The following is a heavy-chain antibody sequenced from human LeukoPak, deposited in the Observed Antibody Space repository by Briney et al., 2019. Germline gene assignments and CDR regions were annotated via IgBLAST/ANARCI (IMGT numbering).Heavy chain of an antibody. Sequence: GSLRLSCAGTGFTFSSYEMNWVRQAPGKGLEWVSYISSSGSTIYYADSVKGRFTISRDNAKNSLYLQMNSLRAEDTAVYYCARAPGYSYANWGQGTLVTVSS. CDR2: ISSSGSTI. D-gene: IGHD5-18*01. CDR3: ARAPGYSYAN. J-gene: IGHJ4*02. V-gene: IGHV3-48*03. CDR1: GFTFSSYE.